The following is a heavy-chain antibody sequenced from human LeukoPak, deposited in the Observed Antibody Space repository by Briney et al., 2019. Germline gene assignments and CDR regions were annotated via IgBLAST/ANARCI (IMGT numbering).Heavy chain of an antibody. CDR3: ARGSVWAGMDV. Sequence: ASVKVSCKASGYTFTNYAMNWVRQAPGQGLEWMGWINTNTGNPTYAQGFTGRFVFSLDTYVSTAYLQISSLKAEDTAVYYCARGSVWAGMDVWGQGTTVTVSS. V-gene: IGHV7-4-1*02. CDR1: GYTFTNYA. J-gene: IGHJ6*02. CDR2: INTNTGNP. D-gene: IGHD2-8*01.